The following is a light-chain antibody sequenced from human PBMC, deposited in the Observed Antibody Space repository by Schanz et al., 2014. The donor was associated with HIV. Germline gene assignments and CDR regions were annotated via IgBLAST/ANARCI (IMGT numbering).Light chain of an antibody. CDR1: SSDVGGYNF. V-gene: IGLV2-14*03. J-gene: IGLJ3*02. CDR2: NVS. Sequence: QSVLTQPASVSGSPGQSITISCTGTSSDVGGYNFVSWYQQHPGKAPKLMIYNVSNRPSGVSSRFSGSKSGNTASLTISGLQADDEADYYCSSYGGGDTLLFGGGTKLTVL. CDR3: SSYGGGDTLL.